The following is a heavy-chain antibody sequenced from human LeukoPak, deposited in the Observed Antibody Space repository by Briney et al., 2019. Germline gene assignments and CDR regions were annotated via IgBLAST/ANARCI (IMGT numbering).Heavy chain of an antibody. CDR3: ARDALARGFSP. CDR2: ISAYNGNT. D-gene: IGHD2/OR15-2a*01. Sequence: GASVKVSCKASGYTFTSYGISWVRQAPGQGLEWMGWISAYNGNTNYAQKLQGRVSMTADTSTSTAYMELRSLRSEDTAVYYCARDALARGFSPWGQGTLVTVSS. J-gene: IGHJ5*02. V-gene: IGHV1-18*01. CDR1: GYTFTSYG.